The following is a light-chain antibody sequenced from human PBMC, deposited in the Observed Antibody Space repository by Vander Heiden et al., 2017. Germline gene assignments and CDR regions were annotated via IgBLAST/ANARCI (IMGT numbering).Light chain of an antibody. CDR2: END. CDR3: GAWDSLGAEWV. Sequence: QSALTQPPSVSAAPGQTVTNSCSRSSSNIRNNVVSWYQLLPGTAPKLLNNENDKRPAGIPGRFCGSKSSTSATLGIAGLHTGDEADYYCGAWDSLGAEWVFAAGTKLTVL. CDR1: SSNIRNNV. V-gene: IGLV1-51*02. J-gene: IGLJ3*02.